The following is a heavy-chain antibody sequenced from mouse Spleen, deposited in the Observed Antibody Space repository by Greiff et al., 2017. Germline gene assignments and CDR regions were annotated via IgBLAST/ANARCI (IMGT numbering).Heavy chain of an antibody. CDR1: GFTFSDYY. D-gene: IGHD2-10*02. J-gene: IGHJ4*01. Sequence: EVHLVESEGGLVQPGSSMKLSCTASGFTFSDYYMAWVRQVPEKGLEWVANINYDGSSTYYLDSLKSRFIISRDNAKNILYLQMSSLKSEDTATYYCAREYGNYDYAMDYWGQGTSVTVSS. CDR3: AREYGNYDYAMDY. V-gene: IGHV5-16*01. CDR2: INYDGSST.